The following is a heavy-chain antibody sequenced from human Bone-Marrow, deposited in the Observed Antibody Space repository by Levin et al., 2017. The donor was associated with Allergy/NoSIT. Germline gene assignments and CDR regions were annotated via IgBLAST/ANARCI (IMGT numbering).Heavy chain of an antibody. V-gene: IGHV3-15*01. CDR2: IKSKTDGETT. CDR3: VAERGSSWYWAFDI. J-gene: IGHJ3*02. Sequence: GGSLRLSCAASGFTFSNAWMNWVRQAPGKGLEWVGRIKSKTDGETTNYAAPVKSRFTIPRDDSKNTLYLQMNSLKTEDTAVYYCVAERGSSWYWAFDIWGQGTMVAVSP. D-gene: IGHD6-13*01. CDR1: GFTFSNAW.